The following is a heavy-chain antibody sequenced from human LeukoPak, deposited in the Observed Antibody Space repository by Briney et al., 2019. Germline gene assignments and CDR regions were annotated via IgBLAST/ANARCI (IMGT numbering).Heavy chain of an antibody. CDR1: GFTFSNYF. J-gene: IGHJ3*02. Sequence: GGSLRLSCAASGFTFSNYFMHWVRQAPGKGLEWVADIASDGSHTFYEESVKGRFTISRDNSKNTLYLQMNSLGPEDTAVYFCARERQDIVIHSGAFDIWGQGTMVTVSS. CDR2: IASDGSHT. CDR3: ARERQDIVIHSGAFDI. V-gene: IGHV3-30-3*01. D-gene: IGHD2-21*01.